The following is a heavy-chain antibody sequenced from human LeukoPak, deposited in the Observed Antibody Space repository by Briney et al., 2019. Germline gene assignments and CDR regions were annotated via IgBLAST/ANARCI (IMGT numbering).Heavy chain of an antibody. D-gene: IGHD5-18*01. CDR1: GGSISSGSYY. J-gene: IGHJ4*02. CDR2: IYRSGST. Sequence: ASETLSLTCTVSGGSISSGSYYWSWIRQPAGKRLEWIGHIYRSGSTNYNPSLKSRVTISIDTSKNQFSLKLSSVTAADTAVYYCARDEEYNYGYVFDFWGQGNLVTVSS. CDR3: ARDEEYNYGYVFDF. V-gene: IGHV4-61*09.